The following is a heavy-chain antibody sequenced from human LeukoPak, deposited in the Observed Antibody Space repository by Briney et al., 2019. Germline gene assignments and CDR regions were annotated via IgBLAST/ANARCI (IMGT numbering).Heavy chain of an antibody. CDR1: GFTFSSYA. CDR2: ISGSGGSK. V-gene: IGHV3-23*01. CDR3: AKASYSSSWYQYFQH. D-gene: IGHD6-13*01. Sequence: GGSLRLSCAASGFTFSSYAMSWVRQAPGKGLEWVSAISGSGGSKYYADSVKGRFNISRDNSKNTLYLQMNSLRAEDTAVYYCAKASYSSSWYQYFQHWGQGTLVTVSS. J-gene: IGHJ1*01.